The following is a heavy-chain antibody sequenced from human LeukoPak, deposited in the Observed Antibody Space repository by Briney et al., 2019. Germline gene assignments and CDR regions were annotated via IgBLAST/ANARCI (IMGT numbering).Heavy chain of an antibody. CDR2: ISYDGSNK. V-gene: IGHV3-30*04. D-gene: IGHD5-24*01. Sequence: PGGSLRLSCAASGFTFSSYAMHWVRQAPGKGLEWVAVISYDGSNKYYADSVKGRFTISRDNSKNTLYLQMNSLRAEDTAVYYCARGMAYDYWGQGTLVTVSS. CDR1: GFTFSSYA. CDR3: ARGMAYDY. J-gene: IGHJ4*02.